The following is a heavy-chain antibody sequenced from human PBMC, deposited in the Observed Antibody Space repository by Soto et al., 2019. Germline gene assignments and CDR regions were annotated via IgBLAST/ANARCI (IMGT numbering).Heavy chain of an antibody. D-gene: IGHD6-6*01. Sequence: GGALRVSCAASGFTFSFYIMNCFRQTPGKGLEWVSSISSSGDFIYYADSVKGRFTISRDNAKNSVHLQMNSLRGEDTAVFYCARGGSIEPSRGPFDKRGTGNKLTVSS. CDR2: ISSSGDFI. J-gene: IGHJ4*02. CDR3: ARGGSIEPSRGPFDK. CDR1: GFTFSFYI. V-gene: IGHV3-21*01.